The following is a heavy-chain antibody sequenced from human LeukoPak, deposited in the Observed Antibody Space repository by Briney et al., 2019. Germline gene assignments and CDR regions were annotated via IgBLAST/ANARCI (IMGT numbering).Heavy chain of an antibody. CDR3: ARDIVVPAAIPGYFDY. D-gene: IGHD2-2*02. CDR2: ISSSGSTI. Sequence: GGSLRLSCAASGFTVSNNYMSWVRQAPGKGLEWVSYISSSGSTIYYADSVKGRFTISRDNAKNSLYLQMNSLRAEDTAVYYCARDIVVPAAIPGYFDYWGQGTLVTVSS. V-gene: IGHV3-11*01. CDR1: GFTVSNNY. J-gene: IGHJ4*02.